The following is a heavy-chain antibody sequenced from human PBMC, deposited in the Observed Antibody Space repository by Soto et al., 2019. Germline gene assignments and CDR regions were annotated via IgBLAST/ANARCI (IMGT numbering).Heavy chain of an antibody. CDR1: VDPITTGGYS. V-gene: IGHV4-30-2*01. CDR2: IFHSGST. D-gene: IGHD6-25*01. CDR3: ARQDNSGWEYFFDH. Sequence: ALCAACTVSVDPITTGGYSWSWILQPPGQGLEWIGNIFHSGSTSYTPSLQTRVTMSVDRSKNQFSLTVNSVTAGDTAVYYCARQDNSGWEYFFDHWGQGILVTVSS. J-gene: IGHJ4*02.